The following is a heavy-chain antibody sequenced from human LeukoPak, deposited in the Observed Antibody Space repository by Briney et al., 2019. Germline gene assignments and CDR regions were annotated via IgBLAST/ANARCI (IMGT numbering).Heavy chain of an antibody. D-gene: IGHD3-10*01. V-gene: IGHV3-48*01. Sequence: GRSLRLSCAASGFTFSSYSMNWVRQAPGKGLEWVSYISSSSSTIYYADSVKGRFTISRDNAKNSLYLQMNSLRAEDTAVYYCARGELLWFGELLGVFDIWGQGTMVTVSS. J-gene: IGHJ3*02. CDR3: ARGELLWFGELLGVFDI. CDR1: GFTFSSYS. CDR2: ISSSSSTI.